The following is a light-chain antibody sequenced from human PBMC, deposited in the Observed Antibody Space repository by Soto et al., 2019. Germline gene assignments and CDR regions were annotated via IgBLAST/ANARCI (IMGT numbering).Light chain of an antibody. V-gene: IGKV1-5*03. J-gene: IGKJ1*01. CDR3: QQYNGYRWT. CDR1: QSISSW. CDR2: KTS. Sequence: DIQMTQSHSTLSASVGDRVTITCRASQSISSWLAWYQQKPGKAPKILIYKTSSLESGVPSRFSGSGSGTEFTLTISSLQPDDFATYYCQQYNGYRWTFGQGTKVDIK.